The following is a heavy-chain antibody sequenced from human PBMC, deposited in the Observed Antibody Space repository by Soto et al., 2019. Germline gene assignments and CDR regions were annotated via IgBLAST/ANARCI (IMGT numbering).Heavy chain of an antibody. CDR1: AFSVSNNY. J-gene: IGHJ4*02. CDR2: INRAGST. D-gene: IGHD4-4*01. Sequence: EVQLVESGGGLVQPGGSLRLSCAASAFSVSNNYINWVRQAPGKGLEWVSVINRAGSTWYADSVKGRFTISRDNSKNTVYLQMNSLGVDDAAVYYCARVDGGNSGWGQGTLVTVSS. CDR3: ARVDGGNSG. V-gene: IGHV3-66*01.